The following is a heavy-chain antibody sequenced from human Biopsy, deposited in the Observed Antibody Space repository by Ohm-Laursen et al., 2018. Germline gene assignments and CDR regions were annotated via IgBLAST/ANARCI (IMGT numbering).Heavy chain of an antibody. CDR2: IIPILRTT. J-gene: IGHJ4*02. CDR3: AREAIGYQLPCDD. CDR1: SYTFTDYN. V-gene: IGHV1-69*08. D-gene: IGHD2-2*01. Sequence: SSVKVSCKVSSYTFTDYNIHWMRQAPGQGLEWTGRIIPILRTTAYAQTFLGRVTITADSPTSTVDMELTSLTSDDTAVYFCAREAIGYQLPCDDWGQGTLVTVSS.